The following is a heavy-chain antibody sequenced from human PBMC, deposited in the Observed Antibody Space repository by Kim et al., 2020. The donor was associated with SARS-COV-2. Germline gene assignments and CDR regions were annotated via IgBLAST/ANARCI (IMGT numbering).Heavy chain of an antibody. D-gene: IGHD3-10*01. J-gene: IGHJ4*02. CDR3: ARVRESSGSYLDY. Sequence: ADSVKVRFTISRDSSRYTLYLQMHGLRSEDTAMYFCARVRESSGSYLDYWGQGTLVTVSS. V-gene: IGHV3-30*01.